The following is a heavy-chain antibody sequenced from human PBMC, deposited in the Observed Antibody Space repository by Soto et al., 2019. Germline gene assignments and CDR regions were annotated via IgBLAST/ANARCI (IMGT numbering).Heavy chain of an antibody. D-gene: IGHD6-19*01. CDR1: GFTFSSYS. Sequence: GGSLRLSCAASGFTFSSYSMNWVRQAPGKGLEWVSYISSSSSTIYYADSVKGRFTISRDNAKNSLYLQMNSLRDEDTAVYYCARELAQGWDYYYGMDVWGQGTTVTVSS. J-gene: IGHJ6*02. CDR3: ARELAQGWDYYYGMDV. CDR2: ISSSSSTI. V-gene: IGHV3-48*02.